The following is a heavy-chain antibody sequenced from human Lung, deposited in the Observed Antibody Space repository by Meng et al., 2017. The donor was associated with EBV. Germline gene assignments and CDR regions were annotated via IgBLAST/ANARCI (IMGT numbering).Heavy chain of an antibody. CDR2: ISGSGGST. J-gene: IGHJ4*02. V-gene: IGHV3-23*01. CDR1: GFTFSSYA. CDR3: AKGGGVDSSAE. Sequence: LGSGRALVQPGGSLRRSCAASGFTFSSYAMSWVRQAPGKGLEWVSAISGSGGSTYYADSVKGRFTISGDNSKNTLYLQMNSLRAEDTAVYYCAKGGGVDSSAEWGQGTLVTVSS. D-gene: IGHD3-22*01.